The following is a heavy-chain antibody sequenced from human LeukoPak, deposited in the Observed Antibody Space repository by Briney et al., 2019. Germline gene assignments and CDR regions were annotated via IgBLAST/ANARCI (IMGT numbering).Heavy chain of an antibody. D-gene: IGHD3-9*01. V-gene: IGHV4-59*01. CDR3: ARGLRTDNILTCDY. CDR1: GGSISSYY. CDR2: IYYSGST. Sequence: KASETLSLTCTVSGGSISSYYWSWIRQPPGKGLEWIGYIYYSGSTNYNPSLKSRVTISVDTSKNQFSLKLSSVTAADTAVYYCARGLRTDNILTCDYWGQGTLVTVSS. J-gene: IGHJ4*02.